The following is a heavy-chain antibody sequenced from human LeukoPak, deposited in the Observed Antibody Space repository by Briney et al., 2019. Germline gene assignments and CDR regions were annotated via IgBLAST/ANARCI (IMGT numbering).Heavy chain of an antibody. J-gene: IGHJ4*02. V-gene: IGHV3-7*01. D-gene: IGHD2/OR15-2a*01. CDR1: GFTFSSYS. Sequence: PGGSLRLSCVASGFTFSSYSMSWVRQAPGKGLEWVANIKPDGSDNYYVDSVKGRFTISRDNAKNSLYLQMNSLRADDTALYYCARPVLPENTVYRPLDYWGQGTLVTVSS. CDR3: ARPVLPENTVYRPLDY. CDR2: IKPDGSDN.